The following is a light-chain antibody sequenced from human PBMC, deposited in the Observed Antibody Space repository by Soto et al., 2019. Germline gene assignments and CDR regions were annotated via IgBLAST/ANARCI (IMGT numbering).Light chain of an antibody. CDR3: QQSSNWIT. CDR1: QSVSSSR. CDR2: GAS. J-gene: IGKJ5*01. V-gene: IGKV3D-20*02. Sequence: EIVLTQSPCTLAFAPFERAALSCRASQSVSSSRLAWYRQKHGQAPRLLIYGASTRATGIPARFSGSGSGTDFILTISSLETEDFAIYYCQQSSNWITFGQGTRLEIK.